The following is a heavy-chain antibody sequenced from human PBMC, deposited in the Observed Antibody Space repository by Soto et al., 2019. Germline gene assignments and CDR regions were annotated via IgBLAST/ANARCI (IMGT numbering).Heavy chain of an antibody. Sequence: EVQLVESGGGLVQPGGSLRVSCAASGFTLRSHRIHWVRRAPGKGLEWVSRIDTDGGGTSYADSVKGRFTISTDNAKNTVYLQMNGLRAEDTAVYYCATVFDLWGQGTLVTVSS. CDR2: IDTDGGGT. CDR3: ATVFDL. CDR1: GFTLRSHR. V-gene: IGHV3-74*01. J-gene: IGHJ5*02.